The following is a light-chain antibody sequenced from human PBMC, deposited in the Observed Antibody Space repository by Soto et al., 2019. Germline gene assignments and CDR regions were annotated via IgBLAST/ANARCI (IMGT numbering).Light chain of an antibody. J-gene: IGKJ2*01. CDR1: QSISSY. V-gene: IGKV1-39*01. CDR2: TAS. CDR3: QQSFNTLPYT. Sequence: DLPMDQSPSSLSASVGDRVTITCRASQSISSYLNWYQQRPGTAPKLLIHTASSLESEVPSRFSGSGSGTHFTLTITSLQPEDFATYYCQQSFNTLPYTFGQGTKLE.